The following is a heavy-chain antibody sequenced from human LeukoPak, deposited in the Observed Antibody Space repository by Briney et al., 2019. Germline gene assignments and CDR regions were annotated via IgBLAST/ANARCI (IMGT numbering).Heavy chain of an antibody. J-gene: IGHJ4*02. CDR3: AKGTGRYWTFFDY. CDR2: ISWNSGSI. D-gene: IGHD1-1*01. CDR1: GFSFDIYA. V-gene: IGHV3-9*01. Sequence: PGRSLRLSCAASGFSFDIYAMHWVRQAPGKGLEWVSGISWNSGSIYYVASVKGRFTISRDNAKNSLYLQMTSLRPEDTAFYYCAKGTGRYWTFFDYWGQGILVTVSS.